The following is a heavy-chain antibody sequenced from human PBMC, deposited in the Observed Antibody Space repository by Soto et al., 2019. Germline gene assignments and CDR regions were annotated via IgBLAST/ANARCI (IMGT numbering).Heavy chain of an antibody. V-gene: IGHV3-30*18. CDR3: AKIRNYCTSTTCPPYCYPMDV. D-gene: IGHD2-2*01. CDR2: ISYDGSNK. CDR1: GFTFTSYG. Sequence: LSCAASGFTFTSYGMHWVRQAPGKGLEWVSVISYDGSNKYYADSVKGRFTISRDNSKNTLYLDMTSLRGEDTAVYYCAKIRNYCTSTTCPPYCYPMDVWGQGTTVTVSS. J-gene: IGHJ6*02.